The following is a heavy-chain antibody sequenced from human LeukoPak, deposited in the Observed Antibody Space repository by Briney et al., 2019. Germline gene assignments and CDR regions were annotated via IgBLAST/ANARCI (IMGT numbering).Heavy chain of an antibody. CDR1: GLFFSSSW. Sequence: GGSLRLSCAASGLFFSSSWMHWVRQAPGKGLEWVAVIWSDESNKYYADSVKGRFTISRDNFKNTLYLHMNRLRAEDTTVYYCARGVVGATTGWYFDLWGRGTLVTVSS. CDR2: IWSDESNK. D-gene: IGHD1-26*01. V-gene: IGHV3-33*08. CDR3: ARGVVGATTGWYFDL. J-gene: IGHJ2*01.